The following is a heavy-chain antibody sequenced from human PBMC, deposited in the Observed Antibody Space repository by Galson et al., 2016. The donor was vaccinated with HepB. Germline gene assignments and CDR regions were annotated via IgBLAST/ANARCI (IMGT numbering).Heavy chain of an antibody. CDR3: GREGRHGGKSEGPFDY. CDR2: IIPTLGSA. J-gene: IGHJ4*01. Sequence: SVKVSCKASGGSFRSYVITWVRQAPGQGLEWMGRIIPTLGSANYAQSFLDRITLTADESSNTAYMELSSLTSEDTAVYYCGREGRHGGKSEGPFDYWGHGTLVTVSA. D-gene: IGHD4-23*01. CDR1: GGSFRSYV. V-gene: IGHV1-69*11.